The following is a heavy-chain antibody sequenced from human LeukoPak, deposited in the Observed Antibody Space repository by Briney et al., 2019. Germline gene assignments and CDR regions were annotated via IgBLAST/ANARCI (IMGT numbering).Heavy chain of an antibody. CDR3: ARVPRSYYYYYYMDV. V-gene: IGHV4-59*01. Sequence: SETLSLTCTVSGGSISSYYWTWIRQPPGKRLEWIGYIDYSGSTNYNPSLKSRVTMSADTSKNQFSLKLSSVTAADTAVYYCARVPRSYYYYYYMDVWGKGTTVTVSS. J-gene: IGHJ6*03. CDR1: GGSISSYY. CDR2: IDYSGST.